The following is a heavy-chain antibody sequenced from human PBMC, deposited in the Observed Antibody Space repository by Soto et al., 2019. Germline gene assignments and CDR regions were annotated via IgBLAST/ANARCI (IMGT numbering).Heavy chain of an antibody. CDR3: ARGYGYSIYFFDY. CDR1: GYTFSNYY. V-gene: IGHV1-46*03. J-gene: IGHJ4*02. D-gene: IGHD4-4*01. Sequence: QVQLVQSGAEVKKPGASVKVSCKASGYTFSNYYVHWVRQAPGQGLEWMGTINPSGGNTGDAEKFQDRVTMTREMSTTTVYMELSRLRPDDTAVYFCARGYGYSIYFFDYWGQGTQVTVSS. CDR2: INPSGGNT.